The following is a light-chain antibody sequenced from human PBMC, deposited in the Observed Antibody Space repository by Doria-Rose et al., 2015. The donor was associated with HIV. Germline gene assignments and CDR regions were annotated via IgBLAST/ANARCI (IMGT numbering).Light chain of an antibody. J-gene: IGKJ3*01. CDR3: QQYYDTPS. Sequence: VLTQSPESLGMSLGERATLNCKSNQSLLYTPTNYLAWHQQKPGQPPKLLIYWASTRQSGVPARFSGSGSGTDFTLTISSLEAEDVAVYYCQQYYDTPSFGPGTTVDIK. CDR2: WAS. V-gene: IGKV4-1*01. CDR1: QSLLYTPTNY.